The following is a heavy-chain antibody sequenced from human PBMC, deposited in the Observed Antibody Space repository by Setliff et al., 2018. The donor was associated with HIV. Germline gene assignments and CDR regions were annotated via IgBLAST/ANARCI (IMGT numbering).Heavy chain of an antibody. CDR1: GGSISSYF. V-gene: IGHV4-59*08. J-gene: IGHJ5*02. CDR3: ARQHGSSWRFVP. D-gene: IGHD6-13*01. CDR2: NFNSGST. Sequence: SETLSLTCTVSGGSISSYFWSWVRQSPGKGLEWIGYNFNSGSTNYNPSLKSRVTISVDMSKNQFSLMLDSVTAADTAVYYCARQHGSSWRFVPWGQGTLVTVSS.